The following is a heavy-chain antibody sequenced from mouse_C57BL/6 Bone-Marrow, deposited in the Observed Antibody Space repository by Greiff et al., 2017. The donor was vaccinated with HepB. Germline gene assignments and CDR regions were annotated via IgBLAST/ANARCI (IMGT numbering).Heavy chain of an antibody. CDR3: ASALYGSSWLRYWYFDV. CDR2: ISYDGSN. D-gene: IGHD1-1*01. J-gene: IGHJ1*03. Sequence: EESGPGLVKPSQSLSLTCSVTGYSITSGYYWNWIRQFPGNKLEWMGYISYDGSNNYNPSLKNRISITRDTSKNQFFLKLNSVTTEDTATYYCASALYGSSWLRYWYFDVWGTGTTVTVSS. V-gene: IGHV3-6*01. CDR1: GYSITSGYY.